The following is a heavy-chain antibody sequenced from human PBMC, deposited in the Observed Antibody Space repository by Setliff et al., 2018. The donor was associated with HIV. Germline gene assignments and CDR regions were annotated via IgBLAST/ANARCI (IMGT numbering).Heavy chain of an antibody. Sequence: PSETLSLTCAVSGSSIRGAYYWGWIRQPPGKGLEWIGSFYHGGSTLYNPSLRSRVTISVDTSKNHISLILTSVTAADTAVYYCVRRTDYYGSGSESSFDYWGQGTLVTVSS. J-gene: IGHJ4*02. V-gene: IGHV4-38-2*01. D-gene: IGHD3-10*01. CDR3: VRRTDYYGSGSESSFDY. CDR2: FYHGGST. CDR1: GSSIRGAYY.